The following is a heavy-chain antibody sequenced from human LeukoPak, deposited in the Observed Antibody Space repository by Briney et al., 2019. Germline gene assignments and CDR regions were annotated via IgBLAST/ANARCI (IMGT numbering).Heavy chain of an antibody. CDR2: INPSGGST. CDR3: ARDISHPGIAAAEPEYYFDY. D-gene: IGHD6-13*01. J-gene: IGHJ4*02. CDR1: GYTFTSYY. Sequence: ASVKVSCKASGYTFTSYYMHWVRQAPGQGLEWMGIINPSGGSTSYAQKFQGRVTMTRDTSTSTVYMELSSLRSEDTAVYYCARDISHPGIAAAEPEYYFDYWGQGTLVTVSS. V-gene: IGHV1-46*01.